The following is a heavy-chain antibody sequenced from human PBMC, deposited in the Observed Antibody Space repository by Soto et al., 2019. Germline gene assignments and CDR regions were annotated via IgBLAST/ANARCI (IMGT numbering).Heavy chain of an antibody. D-gene: IGHD2-15*01. CDR3: ARGPSHSWFYY. J-gene: IGHJ4*02. CDR1: GGSFSGYY. V-gene: IGHV4-34*01. CDR2: INHSGST. Sequence: SETLSLTCAVYGGSFSGYYWSWIRQPPGKGLEWIGEINHSGSTNYNPSLKSRVTMSVDTSKNQFSLKLSSVTAADTAVYYCARGPSHSWFYYWGQGTLVTVSS.